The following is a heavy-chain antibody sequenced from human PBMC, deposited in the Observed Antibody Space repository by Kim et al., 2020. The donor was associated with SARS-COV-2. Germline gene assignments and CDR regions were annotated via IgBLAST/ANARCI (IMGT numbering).Heavy chain of an antibody. CDR1: GGSFSGFH. D-gene: IGHD2-2*02. CDR2: INHSGST. CDR3: ARGRAGVVPSPILGIGPHYAYYAMDV. Sequence: SETLSLTCAVYGGSFSGFHWSWIRQPPGKGREWIGEINHSGSTNYNPSLKSRVTISVDTSKSQFSLKLNFVTAADTAVYYCARGRAGVVPSPILGIGPHYAYYAMDVWGRGTTVTVSS. J-gene: IGHJ6*02. V-gene: IGHV4-34*01.